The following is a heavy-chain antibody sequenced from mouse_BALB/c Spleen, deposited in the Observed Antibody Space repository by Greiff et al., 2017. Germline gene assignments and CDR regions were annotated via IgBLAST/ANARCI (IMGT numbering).Heavy chain of an antibody. CDR1: GFTFSSYY. V-gene: IGHV5-6-2*01. CDR3: ARHVWDYAMDY. Sequence: EVMLVESGGGLVKLGGSLKLSCAASGFTFSSYYMSWVRQTPEKRLELVAAINSNGGSTYYPDTVKGRFTISRDNAKNTLYLQMSSLKSEDTALYYCARHVWDYAMDYWGQGTSVTVSS. CDR2: INSNGGST. J-gene: IGHJ4*01.